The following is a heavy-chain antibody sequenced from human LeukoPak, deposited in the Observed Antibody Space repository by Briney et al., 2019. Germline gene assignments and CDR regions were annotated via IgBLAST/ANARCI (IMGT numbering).Heavy chain of an antibody. CDR3: VKSPNWARFDY. J-gene: IGHJ4*02. CDR2: ISSNGGST. CDR1: GFSSSYYA. Sequence: GGSLRLSCSASGFSSSYYAMHWVRQAPGKGLEYVSAISSNGGSTYYADSVKGRFTISRDNSKNTLYLQISSLRAEDTAVYYCVKSPNWARFDYWGQGTLVTVSS. V-gene: IGHV3-64D*06. D-gene: IGHD7-27*01.